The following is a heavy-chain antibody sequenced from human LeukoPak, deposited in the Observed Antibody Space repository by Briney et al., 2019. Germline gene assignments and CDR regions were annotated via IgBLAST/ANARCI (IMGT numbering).Heavy chain of an antibody. Sequence: SGGSLRLSCAASGFTFSSYAMSWVRQAPGKGLEWVSAISGSGGSTYYADSVRGRFTISRDNAKNSLYLQMNSLRAEDTAVYYCARVVGSSSSWVDYWGQGTLVTVSS. V-gene: IGHV3-23*01. CDR2: ISGSGGST. CDR3: ARVVGSSSSWVDY. J-gene: IGHJ4*02. CDR1: GFTFSSYA. D-gene: IGHD6-13*01.